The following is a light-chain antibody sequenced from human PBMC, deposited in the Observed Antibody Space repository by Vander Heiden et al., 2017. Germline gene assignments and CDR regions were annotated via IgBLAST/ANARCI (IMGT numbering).Light chain of an antibody. CDR3: QQYGSSPAP. CDR2: GAS. J-gene: IGKJ4*01. V-gene: IGKV3-20*01. CDR1: QSVSSSD. Sequence: DIVLTQSPRTLSLSPGERATRSCRASQSVSSSDLAWYRQKPGQAPRLLIYGASSRATGIPDMFSGSGSGTDYTLTISRLEPEDFAVYYCQQYGSSPAPFGGGTKVEIK.